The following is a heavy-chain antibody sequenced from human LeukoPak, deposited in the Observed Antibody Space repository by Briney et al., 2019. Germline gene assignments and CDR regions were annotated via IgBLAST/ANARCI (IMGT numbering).Heavy chain of an antibody. Sequence: SETLSLTCAVYGGSFSGYYWSWIRQPPGKGLERIGEINHSGSTNYNPSLKSRVTISVDTSKNQFSLKLSSVTAADTAVYYCARGRGCSGGSCYSYYYYMDVWGKGTTVTVSS. J-gene: IGHJ6*03. V-gene: IGHV4-34*01. CDR3: ARGRGCSGGSCYSYYYYMDV. CDR2: INHSGST. CDR1: GGSFSGYY. D-gene: IGHD2-15*01.